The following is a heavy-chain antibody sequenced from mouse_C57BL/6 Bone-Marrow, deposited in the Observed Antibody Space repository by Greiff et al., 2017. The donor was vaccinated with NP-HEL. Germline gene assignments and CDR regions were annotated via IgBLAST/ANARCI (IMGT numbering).Heavy chain of an antibody. CDR1: GFSFTSYG. D-gene: IGHD2-3*01. V-gene: IGHV2-2*01. J-gene: IGHJ1*03. CDR2: IWGGGST. CDR3: ARKRVYDNYMWYFDV. Sequence: QVQLQQSGPGLVQPSQSLSITCTVSGFSFTSYGVHWVRQSPGKGLEWLGVIWGGGSTDYNAAFIYRRSISKDKSKIQVFFKMNSLQADDTARYYCARKRVYDNYMWYFDVWGTGTTVTVST.